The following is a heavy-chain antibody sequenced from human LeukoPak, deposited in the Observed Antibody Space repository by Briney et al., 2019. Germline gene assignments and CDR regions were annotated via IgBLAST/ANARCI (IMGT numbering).Heavy chain of an antibody. CDR3: AHRKVDTPMGP. D-gene: IGHD5-18*01. V-gene: IGHV2-5*02. CDR2: IYWDDDK. CDR1: EFSLSTSGVG. Sequence: SGPTLVNPTQTLTLTCTFSEFSLSTSGVGVGWIRQPPGTALEWLAYIYWDDDKRYSPALKSRLTITKDTSKNQVVLTVTNMDPVGTATYYCAHRKVDTPMGPWGQGILVTVSS. J-gene: IGHJ5*02.